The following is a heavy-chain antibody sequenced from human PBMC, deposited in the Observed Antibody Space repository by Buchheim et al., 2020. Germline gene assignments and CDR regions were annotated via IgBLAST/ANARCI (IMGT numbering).Heavy chain of an antibody. CDR1: GGSISSYY. CDR2: IYYSGST. D-gene: IGHD3-3*01. J-gene: IGHJ6*02. Sequence: QVQLQESGPGLVKPSETLSLTCTVSGGSISSYYWSWIRQPPGKGLEWIGYIYYSGSTNYNPPLKSRVTISVDTSKNQFSLKLSSVTAADTAVYYCARSSLEWLLVDGMDVWGQGTT. V-gene: IGHV4-59*01. CDR3: ARSSLEWLLVDGMDV.